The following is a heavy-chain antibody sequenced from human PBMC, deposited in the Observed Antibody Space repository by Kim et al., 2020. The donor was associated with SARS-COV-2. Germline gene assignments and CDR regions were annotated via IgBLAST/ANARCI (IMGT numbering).Heavy chain of an antibody. CDR1: GFTFSSYS. Sequence: GGSLRLCCAASGFTFSSYSMNWVRQAPGKGLEWVSSISSSSSYIYYADSVKGRFTISRHNAKNSLYLQMNSLRAEDTVVYYCARDLYCGGDCYPRGYWGQGTLVTVAS. CDR3: ARDLYCGGDCYPRGY. CDR2: ISSSSSYI. D-gene: IGHD2-21*02. V-gene: IGHV3-21*01. J-gene: IGHJ4*02.